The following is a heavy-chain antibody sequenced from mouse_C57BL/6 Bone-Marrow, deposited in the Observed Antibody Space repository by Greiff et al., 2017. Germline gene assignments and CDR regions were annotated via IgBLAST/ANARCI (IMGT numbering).Heavy chain of an antibody. CDR2: IDPSDSYT. J-gene: IGHJ2*01. CDR1: GYTFTSYW. V-gene: IGHV1-69*01. D-gene: IGHD1-1*01. CDR3: ARDYGSSYDYCDY. Sequence: QVQLQQPGAELVMPGASVKLSCKASGYTFTSYWMHWVKQRPGQGLEWIGEIDPSDSYTNYNQKFKGKSTLTVDKSSSTAYMQLSSLTSGDSAVYYCARDYGSSYDYCDYWGKGTTLTVSS.